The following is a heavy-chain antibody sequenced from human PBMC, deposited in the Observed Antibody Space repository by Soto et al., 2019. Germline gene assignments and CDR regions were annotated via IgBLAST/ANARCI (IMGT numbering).Heavy chain of an antibody. Sequence: SETLSLTCTFSGGSISSYYWSWIRQPPGKGLEWIGYIYYSGSTNYNPSLKSRVTISVDTSKNQFSLKLSSVTAADTAVYYCARRVDYVWGSYRYSPYFDYWGQGTLVTVSS. CDR1: GGSISSYY. V-gene: IGHV4-59*08. CDR2: IYYSGST. D-gene: IGHD3-16*02. J-gene: IGHJ4*02. CDR3: ARRVDYVWGSYRYSPYFDY.